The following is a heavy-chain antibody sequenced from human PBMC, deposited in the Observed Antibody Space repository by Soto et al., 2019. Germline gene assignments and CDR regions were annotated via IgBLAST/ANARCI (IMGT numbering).Heavy chain of an antibody. CDR3: AREMATVDGFDY. V-gene: IGHV3-21*01. CDR1: GFTFSSYS. CDR2: ISSSSSYI. J-gene: IGHJ4*02. D-gene: IGHD4-4*01. Sequence: EVQLVESGGGLVKPGGSLRLSCAASGFTFSSYSMNWVRQAPGKGLEWVSSISSSSSYIYYADSVKGRFTISRDNAKNSLYLQMNSLRAEDTAVYYCAREMATVDGFDYWGQGTLVTVSS.